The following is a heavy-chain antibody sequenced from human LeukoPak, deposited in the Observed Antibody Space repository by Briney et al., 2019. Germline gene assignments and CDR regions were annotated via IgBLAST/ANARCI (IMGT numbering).Heavy chain of an antibody. V-gene: IGHV1-24*01. CDR1: GYTLTELS. Sequence: ASVKVSCKVSGYTLTELSMHWVRQAPGKGLEWMGGFDPEDGETIYAQKFQGRVTMTEDTSTDTAYMELSSLRSEDTAVFYCATAPQYSSSWSSFDYWGQGTLVTVSS. D-gene: IGHD6-13*01. J-gene: IGHJ4*02. CDR3: ATAPQYSSSWSSFDY. CDR2: FDPEDGET.